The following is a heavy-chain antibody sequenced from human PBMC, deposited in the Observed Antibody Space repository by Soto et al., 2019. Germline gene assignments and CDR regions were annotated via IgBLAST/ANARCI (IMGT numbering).Heavy chain of an antibody. CDR3: ARLVSTVTTMSANYYYMDV. CDR2: IKQDGSEK. J-gene: IGHJ6*03. D-gene: IGHD4-4*01. CDR1: GFTFSSYW. Sequence: GGSLRLSCAASGFTFSSYWMSWVRQAPGKGLEWVANIKQDGSEKYYVDSVKGRFTISRDNAKNSLYLQMNSLRAEDTAVYYCARLVSTVTTMSANYYYMDVWGKGTTVTVSS. V-gene: IGHV3-7*01.